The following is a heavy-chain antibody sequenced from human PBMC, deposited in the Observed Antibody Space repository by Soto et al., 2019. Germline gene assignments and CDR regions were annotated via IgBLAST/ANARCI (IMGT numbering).Heavy chain of an antibody. CDR3: ARGLNPYFDY. Sequence: GGSLRLSCAASGITFSSYWMNWVRQAPGKGLEWVANIKQDGSEKNYADSVKGRFTISRDNSKNTLYLQMNSLRAEDTAVYYCARGLNPYFDYWGQGTLVTVSS. J-gene: IGHJ4*02. CDR2: IKQDGSEK. CDR1: GITFSSYW. V-gene: IGHV3-7*01.